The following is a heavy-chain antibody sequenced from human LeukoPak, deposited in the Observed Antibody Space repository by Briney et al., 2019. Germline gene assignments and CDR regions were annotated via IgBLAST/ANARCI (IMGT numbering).Heavy chain of an antibody. Sequence: PSETLSLTCTVSGGSTSSGDYYWSWIRQPPGKGLEWIGSIYYSGSTSYNPSLKSRVTISVDTSKNQFSLKLSSVTAADTAVYFCAGDYGDYYFDYWGQGTLVTVSS. CDR1: GGSTSSGDYY. CDR3: AGDYGDYYFDY. D-gene: IGHD4-17*01. J-gene: IGHJ4*02. V-gene: IGHV4-39*07. CDR2: IYYSGST.